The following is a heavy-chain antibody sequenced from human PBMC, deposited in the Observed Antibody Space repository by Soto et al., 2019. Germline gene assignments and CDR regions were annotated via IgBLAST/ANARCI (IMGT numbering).Heavy chain of an antibody. D-gene: IGHD3-3*01. J-gene: IGHJ6*03. CDR1: GFTFSSYS. CDR3: ARDTIFGVVTYYSYYMDV. V-gene: IGHV3-21*01. CDR2: ISSSSSYI. Sequence: EVQLVESGGGLVKPGGSLRLSCAASGFTFSSYSMNWVRQAPGKGLEWVSSISSSSSYIYYADSVKGRFTISRDNAKNSLYLQMNSLRAEDTAVYYCARDTIFGVVTYYSYYMDVWGKGTTVPVSS.